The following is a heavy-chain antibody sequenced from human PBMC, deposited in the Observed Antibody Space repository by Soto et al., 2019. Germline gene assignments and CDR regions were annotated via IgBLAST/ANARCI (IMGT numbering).Heavy chain of an antibody. Sequence: QVQLVQSGAEVKKPGDSARVSCKASGYTFTSYGISWVRQAPGQGLEWMGWISGYNGNRNYAQKVQGRVTMTTDTSTSTAYMELRSLRSDDTAVYYCVRIYRTSPYGMDVWGQGTTVTVSS. CDR1: GYTFTSYG. V-gene: IGHV1-18*04. CDR3: VRIYRTSPYGMDV. CDR2: ISGYNGNR. J-gene: IGHJ6*02.